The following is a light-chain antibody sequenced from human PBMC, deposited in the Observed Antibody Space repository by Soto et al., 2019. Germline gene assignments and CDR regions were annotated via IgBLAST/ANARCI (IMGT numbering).Light chain of an antibody. CDR3: QQYSSSLVYT. V-gene: IGKV3-20*01. Sequence: EIVLTQSPGTLSLFPGEGATLSCRASQSLSSGYLAWYQQKPGQAPRLLNYGVSSRATGIPDRFSGSGSGTDFTLTISRLEPEDFAVYYCQQYSSSLVYTFGQGTKLEIK. J-gene: IGKJ2*01. CDR1: QSLSSGY. CDR2: GVS.